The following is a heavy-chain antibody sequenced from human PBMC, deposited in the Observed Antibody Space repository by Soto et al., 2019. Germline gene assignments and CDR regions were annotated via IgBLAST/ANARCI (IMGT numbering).Heavy chain of an antibody. CDR1: GFTFSSYA. CDR2: ISGSGGST. CDR3: AKEIEEGPYGMDV. Sequence: GESLKISCAASGFTFSSYAMSWVRQAPGKGLEWVSAISGSGGSTYYADSVKGRFTISRDNSKNTLYLQMNSLRAEDTAVYYCAKEIEEGPYGMDVWGQGATVTVSS. V-gene: IGHV3-23*01. J-gene: IGHJ6*02. D-gene: IGHD2-21*01.